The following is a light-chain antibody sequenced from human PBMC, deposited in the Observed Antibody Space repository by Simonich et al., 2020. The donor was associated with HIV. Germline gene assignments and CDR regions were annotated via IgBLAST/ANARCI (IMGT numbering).Light chain of an antibody. Sequence: DIVMTQSPDSLAVSLGERATINSKSSQTVLSSSNNKFYLAWYQQKPGQPPKLLIYWASPRESGVPDRFSGSGSGTDFTLPISSLQPEDVAVYYCQQYYSTPTFGQGTKVEIK. CDR2: WAS. J-gene: IGKJ1*01. CDR3: QQYYSTPT. CDR1: QTVLSSSNNKFY. V-gene: IGKV4-1*01.